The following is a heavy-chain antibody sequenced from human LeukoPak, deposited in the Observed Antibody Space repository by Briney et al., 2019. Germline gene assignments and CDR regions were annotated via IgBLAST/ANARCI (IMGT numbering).Heavy chain of an antibody. V-gene: IGHV4-4*07. J-gene: IGHJ4*02. Sequence: KPSETLSLTCTVSGDSISSYYWSWIRQPAGKGLEWIGRIYTSGSTNYNPSLKSRVTMSVDTSKNQFSLKLSSVTAADTAVYYCAREGSTGTMEFSRSDYWGQGTLVTVSS. D-gene: IGHD1-7*01. CDR1: GDSISSYY. CDR2: IYTSGST. CDR3: AREGSTGTMEFSRSDY.